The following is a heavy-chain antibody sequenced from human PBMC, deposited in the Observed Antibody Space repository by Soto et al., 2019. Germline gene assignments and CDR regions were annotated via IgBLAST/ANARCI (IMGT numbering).Heavy chain of an antibody. J-gene: IGHJ6*02. D-gene: IGHD3-3*02. V-gene: IGHV1-69*12. CDR3: ARDNGRPQLGGNYYYITDV. CDR1: GGTFSSYA. Sequence: QVQLVQSGAEVKEPGSSVKVSCQASGGTFSSYALSWVRQAPGQGLEWMGGIIPLFRTPDYAQKFQGRVTITADESTSTAYMELSSLRSEDTAIYYCARDNGRPQLGGNYYYITDVWGQGTTITASS. CDR2: IIPLFRTP.